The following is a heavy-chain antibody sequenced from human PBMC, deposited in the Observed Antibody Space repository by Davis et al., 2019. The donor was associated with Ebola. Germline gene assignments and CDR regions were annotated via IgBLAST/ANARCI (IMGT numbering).Heavy chain of an antibody. CDR3: ARSPRSMTPYYFDY. CDR2: IIPKFVRT. J-gene: IGHJ4*02. V-gene: IGHV1-18*01. CDR1: GYTFTTYG. Sequence: ASVKVSCKASGYTFTTYGINWVRQAPGQGLEWMGGIIPKFVRTKYAQEFQGRVTVTRDTSTSTVYMELSSLRSEDTALYYCARSPRSMTPYYFDYWGQGTLVTVSS.